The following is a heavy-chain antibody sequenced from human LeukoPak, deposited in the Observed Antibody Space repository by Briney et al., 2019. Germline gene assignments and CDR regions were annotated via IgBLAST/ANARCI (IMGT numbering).Heavy chain of an antibody. CDR3: AKDFQNGGWFDP. V-gene: IGHV3-23*01. D-gene: IGHD2-8*01. CDR1: GFTFSSYS. CDR2: ISGSGGST. Sequence: PGGSLRLSCAASGFTFSSYSMNWVRQAPGKGLEWVSAISGSGGSTYYADSVKGRFTISRDNSKNTLYLQMNSLRAEDTAVYYCAKDFQNGGWFDPWGQGTLVTVSS. J-gene: IGHJ5*02.